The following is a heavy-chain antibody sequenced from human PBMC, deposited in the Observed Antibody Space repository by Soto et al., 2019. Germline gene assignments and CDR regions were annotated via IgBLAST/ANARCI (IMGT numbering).Heavy chain of an antibody. CDR3: AKDQTWFDP. CDR2: ISGSGGST. J-gene: IGHJ5*02. V-gene: IGHV3-23*01. CDR1: EGPFCGYS. Sequence: GLMTHSGRAAEGPFCGYSMSWVSQAPGKGLEWVSAISGSGGSTYYADSVKGRFTISRDNSKNTLYLQMNSLRAEDTAVYYCAKDQTWFDPWGQGTLVTVSS.